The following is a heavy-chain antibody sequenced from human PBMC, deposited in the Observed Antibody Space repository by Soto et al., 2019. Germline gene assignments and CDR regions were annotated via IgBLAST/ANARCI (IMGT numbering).Heavy chain of an antibody. D-gene: IGHD6-13*01. Sequence: EASVKVSCKASGYTFTNFGISWVRQAPGQGLEWMGWISAYNGNTNYARKLQGRVTMTTDTSTSTAYMELRSLRSDDTAVYYCARDGYSTNFAYWGQGTLVTVSS. CDR2: ISAYNGNT. V-gene: IGHV1-18*01. CDR1: GYTFTNFG. J-gene: IGHJ4*02. CDR3: ARDGYSTNFAY.